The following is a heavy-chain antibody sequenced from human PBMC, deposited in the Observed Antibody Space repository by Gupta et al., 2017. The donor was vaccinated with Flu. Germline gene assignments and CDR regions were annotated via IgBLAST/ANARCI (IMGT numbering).Heavy chain of an antibody. CDR2: IYTGGTT. J-gene: IGHJ4*02. Sequence: EVQLVETGGDLIQPGGSLRLSCVVSGFIVSNKYMSWVRQAPGKGLEWVSIIYTGGTTLYADSVKGRFTISRDNSKNTLYLQMNSLRAEDTAVYYCARDYPPDYWGQGTLVTVSS. CDR1: GFIVSNKY. V-gene: IGHV3-53*02. CDR3: ARDYPPDY.